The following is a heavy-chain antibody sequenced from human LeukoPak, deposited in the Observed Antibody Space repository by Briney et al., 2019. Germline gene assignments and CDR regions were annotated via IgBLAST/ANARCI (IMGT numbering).Heavy chain of an antibody. D-gene: IGHD3-10*01. CDR1: GFTFSTYA. CDR3: AKMYYYGSGSYYPFDY. J-gene: IGHJ4*02. CDR2: ISYDGSNK. V-gene: IGHV3-30*18. Sequence: GGSLRLSCAASGFTFSTYAMSWVRQAPGKGLEWVAVISYDGSNKYYADSVKGRFTISRDNSKNTLYLQMNSLRAEDTAVYYCAKMYYYGSGSYYPFDYWGQGTLVTVSS.